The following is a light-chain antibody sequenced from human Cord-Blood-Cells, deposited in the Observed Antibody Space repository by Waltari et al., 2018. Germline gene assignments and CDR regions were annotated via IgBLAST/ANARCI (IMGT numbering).Light chain of an antibody. J-gene: IGLJ3*02. CDR1: SLRSYY. CDR3: NSRDSSGNHLV. CDR2: GKN. V-gene: IGLV3-19*01. Sequence: SSELTQDPAVSVALGQTVRITCQGDSLRSYYASWYQQKPGQAPVLVIYGKNNRPSGIPDRFSGASSGNTASWTITGAQAEDEADCYCNSRDSSGNHLVFGGGTKLTVL.